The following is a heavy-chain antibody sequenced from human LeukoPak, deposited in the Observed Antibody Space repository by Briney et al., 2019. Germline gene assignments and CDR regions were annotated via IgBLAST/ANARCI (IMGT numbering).Heavy chain of an antibody. D-gene: IGHD1-26*01. CDR3: ARAPSAAWHNFDY. CDR1: GFPFSDYT. V-gene: IGHV3-30*04. Sequence: GGSLRLSCTASGFPFSDYTMHWLRQAPGKGLEWVAVISYDATQKYYVDSVQGRFTISRDNSRNTRYLQMNSLRPEDTAFYFCARAPSAAWHNFDYWGQGTLVTVSS. CDR2: ISYDATQK. J-gene: IGHJ4*01.